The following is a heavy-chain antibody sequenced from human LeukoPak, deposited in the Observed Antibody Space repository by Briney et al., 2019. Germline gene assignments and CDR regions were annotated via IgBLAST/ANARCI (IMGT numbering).Heavy chain of an antibody. V-gene: IGHV3-53*01. Sequence: GGSLRLSCAASGFTVSSNYMSWVRQAPGKGLEWVSVIYSGGSTYYADSVKGRFTISRDNSKNTLYLQMNSLRAEDTAVYYWASPGPSYYDSSGYYLSYWGQGTLVTVSS. D-gene: IGHD3-22*01. CDR1: GFTVSSNY. J-gene: IGHJ4*02. CDR3: ASPGPSYYDSSGYYLSY. CDR2: IYSGGST.